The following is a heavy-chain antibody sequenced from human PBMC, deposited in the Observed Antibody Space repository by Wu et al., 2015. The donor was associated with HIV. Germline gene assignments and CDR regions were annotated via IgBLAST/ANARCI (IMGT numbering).Heavy chain of an antibody. V-gene: IGHV1-18*01. CDR3: ARVFEDSSGYYSWFDP. J-gene: IGHJ5*02. CDR2: ITTHNGYT. D-gene: IGHD3-22*01. Sequence: QVQLVQSGGDVKKSGASVKVSCKASGYTFITHPITWVRQAPGQRPEWMGWITTHNGYTKYAQKFQDRLSLTTDTSATTAYMELRSLRSDDTAVYYCARVFEDSSGYYSWFDPWGQGTLVTVSS. CDR1: GYTFITHP.